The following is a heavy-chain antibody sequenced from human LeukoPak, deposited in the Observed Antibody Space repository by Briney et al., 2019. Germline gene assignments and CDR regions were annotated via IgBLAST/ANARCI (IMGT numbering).Heavy chain of an antibody. CDR3: TNYYDSSGYFPFDY. D-gene: IGHD3-22*01. J-gene: IGHJ4*02. V-gene: IGHV3-73*01. CDR1: GFTFSGSA. Sequence: GGSLRLSCAASGFTFSGSAVHWVRQASGKGLEWVGRIRNKANSYATAYAASVKGRFTISRDDSKNTAYLQMNSLKTEDTAVYYCTNYYDSSGYFPFDYWGQGTLVTVSS. CDR2: IRNKANSYAT.